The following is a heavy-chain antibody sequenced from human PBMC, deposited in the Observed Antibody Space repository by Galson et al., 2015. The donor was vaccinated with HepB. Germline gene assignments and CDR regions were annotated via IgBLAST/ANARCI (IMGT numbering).Heavy chain of an antibody. CDR1: GYNFNVYY. J-gene: IGHJ6*02. CDR2: IDPDSGGT. CDR3: AREYDYVWGSSASGNYYYAMDV. Sequence: SVKVSCKASGYNFNVYYIHWVRQAPGQGLEWLGRIDPDSGGTDYAQKFQGRVTMTSDTSISPAYMELSRLRSDDTAFYYCAREYDYVWGSSASGNYYYAMDVWGQGTTVIVSS. V-gene: IGHV1-2*06. D-gene: IGHD3-16*01.